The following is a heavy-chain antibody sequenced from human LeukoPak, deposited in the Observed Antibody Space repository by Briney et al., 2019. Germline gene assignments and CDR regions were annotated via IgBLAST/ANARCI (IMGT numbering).Heavy chain of an antibody. Sequence: ASVKVSCKASGYTFTSYDINWVRQAPGQGLEWMGWMNPNSGNTGYAQKFQGRVTITRNTSISTAYMELSSLRSEDTAVYYCARATYYYDSSGYPRIYYYFDYWGQGTLVTVSS. V-gene: IGHV1-8*03. CDR1: GYTFTSYD. J-gene: IGHJ4*02. CDR2: MNPNSGNT. CDR3: ARATYYYDSSGYPRIYYYFDY. D-gene: IGHD3-22*01.